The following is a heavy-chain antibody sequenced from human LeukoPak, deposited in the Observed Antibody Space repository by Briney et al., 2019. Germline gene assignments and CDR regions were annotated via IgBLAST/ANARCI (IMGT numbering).Heavy chain of an antibody. Sequence: GGSLRLSCAASGFTFSDHYVDWVRQAPGKGLEWVGRTRNKANSYTTEYAASVKGRFTISRDDSKNSLYLQMNSLKTEDTAVYYCARFGVVPAARYYYGMDVWGKGTTVTVSS. CDR3: ARFGVVPAARYYYGMDV. CDR1: GFTFSDHY. J-gene: IGHJ6*04. CDR2: TRNKANSYTT. D-gene: IGHD2-2*01. V-gene: IGHV3-72*01.